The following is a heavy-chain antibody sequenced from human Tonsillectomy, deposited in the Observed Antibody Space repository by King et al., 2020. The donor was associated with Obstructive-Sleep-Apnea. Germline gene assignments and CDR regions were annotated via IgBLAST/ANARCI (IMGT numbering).Heavy chain of an antibody. CDR2: IFYTGST. D-gene: IGHD6-13*01. J-gene: IGHJ4*02. CDR3: ARGIAAAGEYVDY. CDR1: GGSINTADYY. Sequence: QLQESGPGQVRPSQTLSLTCTVSGGSINTADYYCSWVRQPPGNGLEWIGYIFYTGSTFSNPSLMSRATISKDTSKNQFSLQLTSVTAADTAVYYCARGIAAAGEYVDYWGQGTLVTVSS. V-gene: IGHV4-30-4*01.